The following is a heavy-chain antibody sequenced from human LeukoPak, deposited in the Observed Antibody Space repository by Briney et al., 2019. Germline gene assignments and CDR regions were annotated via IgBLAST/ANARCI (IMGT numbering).Heavy chain of an antibody. Sequence: GGSLRLSCAVSGFPFNNAWKGWVRQAPGKGLEWVGRITSKTDGGATDYAAPVKGRFTISRDDSKNTLYLQMNSLKTEDTALYYCTTYLTTRGQGTLVTVSS. CDR2: ITSKTDGGAT. V-gene: IGHV3-15*01. CDR1: GFPFNNAW. CDR3: TTYLTT. J-gene: IGHJ4*02. D-gene: IGHD4/OR15-4a*01.